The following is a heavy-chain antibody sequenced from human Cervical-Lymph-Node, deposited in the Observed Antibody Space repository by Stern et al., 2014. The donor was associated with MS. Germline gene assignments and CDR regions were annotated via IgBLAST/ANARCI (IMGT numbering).Heavy chain of an antibody. J-gene: IGHJ3*02. D-gene: IGHD4-23*01. CDR2: IYYSGST. Sequence: VQLVESGPGLVKPSETLSLTCTVSGGSISSYSWSWIRQPPGKGLEWIGYIYYSGSTNYNPSLKSRVTISVDTSKNQFSLKLSSVTAADTAVYYCAREAVVRGNSARAFDIWGQGTMVTVSS. CDR3: AREAVVRGNSARAFDI. V-gene: IGHV4-59*01. CDR1: GGSISSYS.